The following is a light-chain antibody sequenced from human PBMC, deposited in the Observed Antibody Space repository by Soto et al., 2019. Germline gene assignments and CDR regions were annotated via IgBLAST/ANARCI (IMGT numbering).Light chain of an antibody. CDR2: GAS. Sequence: EIVMTQSPDTLSVSPGERATLSCRASQSVSSNLAWYQQKPGQAPRLLIYGASSRATGIPARFSGSGSGTEFTLTNSSLQSEDFAVYYCQQYNKWPPYTFGQGTKLEIK. J-gene: IGKJ2*01. CDR3: QQYNKWPPYT. V-gene: IGKV3-15*01. CDR1: QSVSSN.